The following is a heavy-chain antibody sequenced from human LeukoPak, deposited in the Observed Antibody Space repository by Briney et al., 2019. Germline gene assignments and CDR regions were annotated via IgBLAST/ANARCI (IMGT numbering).Heavy chain of an antibody. V-gene: IGHV3-30*02. CDR3: AKDGSLYSSSWYQDY. CDR1: GFTFSSYG. J-gene: IGHJ4*02. CDR2: IRHDGNNK. Sequence: GGSLRLSCAASGFTFSSYGMHWVRQAPGKGLEWVAFIRHDGNNKYYADSVKGRFTISRDNSKNTLYLQMNSLRAEDTALYYCAKDGSLYSSSWYQDYWGQGTLVTVSS. D-gene: IGHD6-13*01.